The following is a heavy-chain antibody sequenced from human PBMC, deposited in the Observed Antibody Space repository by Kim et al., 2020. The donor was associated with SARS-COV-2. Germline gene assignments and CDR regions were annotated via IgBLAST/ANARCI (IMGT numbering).Heavy chain of an antibody. CDR1: GFTFSNTW. Sequence: GGSLRLSCAASGFTFSNTWMSWVRQAPGKGLEWVGRIKSKTDGGTTDYAAPVKGRFTISRDDSKNTLYLQMNSLKTEDTVVYYCTTDRSRVLGTYWGQGTLVTVSS. J-gene: IGHJ4*02. D-gene: IGHD1-1*01. CDR3: TTDRSRVLGTY. V-gene: IGHV3-15*01. CDR2: IKSKTDGGTT.